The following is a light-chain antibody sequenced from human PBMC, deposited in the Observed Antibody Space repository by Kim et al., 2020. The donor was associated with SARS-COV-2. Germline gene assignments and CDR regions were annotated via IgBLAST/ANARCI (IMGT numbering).Light chain of an antibody. CDR2: DTT. CDR3: QQYAGSLT. Sequence: EIVLTQSPGTLSLSPGERATLSCRASQDIRSNYLAWYQQKPGQAPKLLIFDTTIRAAGVPDRFSGSGSGTDFTLNIRRLEPEDFAVYFCQQYAGSLTFGPGTKVDIK. V-gene: IGKV3-20*01. J-gene: IGKJ3*01. CDR1: QDIRSNY.